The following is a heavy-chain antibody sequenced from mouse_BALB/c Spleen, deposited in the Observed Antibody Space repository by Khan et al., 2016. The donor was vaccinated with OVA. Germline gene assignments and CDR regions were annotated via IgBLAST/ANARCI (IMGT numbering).Heavy chain of an antibody. J-gene: IGHJ3*01. D-gene: IGHD4-1*01. Sequence: EVQLVESGGDLVKSGGSLKLSCAASGFTFSPYSMSWVRQTPDKRLEWVATISSDGDYTYYPDSLKGRFNISRDNANNTLYLHMSSLTSEDTAIYDSETHLTGSFGYWGQGTLVTVSA. CDR3: ETHLTGSFGY. CDR1: GFTFSPYS. CDR2: ISSDGDYT. V-gene: IGHV5-6*01.